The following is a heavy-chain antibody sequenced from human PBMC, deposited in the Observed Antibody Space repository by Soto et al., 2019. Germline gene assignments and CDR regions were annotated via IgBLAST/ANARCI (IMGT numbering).Heavy chain of an antibody. Sequence: QVQLVESGGDVIQPGRSLRLSCAASGFSFSSYAMHWVRQAPGKGLEWISVTSYDGGNENYADAVKGRFIISRDNSKNTLYLQMNSLRVEDTAVFYCARGGYYDSRAEGLCYWGQGTLVTVSS. V-gene: IGHV3-30-3*01. CDR1: GFSFSSYA. D-gene: IGHD3-16*01. CDR3: ARGGYYDSRAEGLCY. CDR2: TSYDGGNE. J-gene: IGHJ4*02.